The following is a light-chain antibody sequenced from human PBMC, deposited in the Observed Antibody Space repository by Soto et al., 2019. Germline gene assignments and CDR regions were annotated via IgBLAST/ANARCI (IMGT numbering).Light chain of an antibody. Sequence: DIQMTQSPSSLSASVGDRVTITCRGSQTISNYLNWYQQKPGRAPRLLIFAASTLLSGVPSRFRGSGSGTDFTLTISSLQPEDFAIYYCQQYNDWPQTFGQGTRVEIK. CDR1: QTISNY. CDR3: QQYNDWPQT. V-gene: IGKV1-39*01. J-gene: IGKJ1*01. CDR2: AAS.